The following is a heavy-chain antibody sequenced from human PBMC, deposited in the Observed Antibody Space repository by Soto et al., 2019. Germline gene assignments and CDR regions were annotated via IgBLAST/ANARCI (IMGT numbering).Heavy chain of an antibody. CDR1: GGSISSSSYY. V-gene: IGHV4-39*01. Sequence: SETLSLTCTVSGGSISSSSYYWGWIRQPPGKGLEWIGSIYYSGSTYYNPSLKSRVTISVDTSKNQFSLKLSSVTAADTAVYYCARHPPGDYHYFDYWGQGTLVTVSS. D-gene: IGHD3-16*01. J-gene: IGHJ4*02. CDR3: ARHPPGDYHYFDY. CDR2: IYYSGST.